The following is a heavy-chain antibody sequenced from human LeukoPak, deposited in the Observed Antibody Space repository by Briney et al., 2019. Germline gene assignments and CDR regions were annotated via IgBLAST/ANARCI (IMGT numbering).Heavy chain of an antibody. Sequence: GGSMTLSCAASGFTFSSCAMSWVRQAPGKGLEWVSGVGGRGGDTSYAGSVKGRLTISRDNSKNTLYLQMNSLRVEDTAVYYCAKEGEHRHCDFDYWGQGILVTVSS. V-gene: IGHV3-23*01. CDR2: VGGRGGDT. CDR3: AKEGEHRHCDFDY. J-gene: IGHJ4*02. D-gene: IGHD1/OR15-1a*01. CDR1: GFTFSSCA.